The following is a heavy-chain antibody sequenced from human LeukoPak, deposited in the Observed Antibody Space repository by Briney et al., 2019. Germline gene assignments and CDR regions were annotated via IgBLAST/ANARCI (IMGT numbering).Heavy chain of an antibody. V-gene: IGHV3-30*01. CDR2: ISYDGSNK. Sequence: GRSLRLSCAASGFTFSSYAMHWVRQAPGKGLEWVAVISYDGSNKYYADSVKGRFTISRDNSKNTLYLQMNSLRAEDTAVYYCARDDARCNWNYPLFFDPWGQGTLVTVSS. CDR1: GFTFSSYA. CDR3: ARDDARCNWNYPLFFDP. J-gene: IGHJ5*02. D-gene: IGHD1-7*01.